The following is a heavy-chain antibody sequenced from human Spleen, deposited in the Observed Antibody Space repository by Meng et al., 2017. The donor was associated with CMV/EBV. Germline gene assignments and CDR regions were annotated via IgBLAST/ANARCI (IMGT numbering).Heavy chain of an antibody. Sequence: QLPLQESGPGLVKPSETLSLTCTVSGDSISSSSYYWGWIRQPPGKGLEWIGSIYYSGSTYYNPSLKSRVTISVDTSKNQFSLKLSSVTAADTAVYYCARDVNQLWFFDYWGQGTLVTVSS. D-gene: IGHD5-18*01. V-gene: IGHV4-39*07. CDR2: IYYSGST. CDR1: GDSISSSSYY. J-gene: IGHJ4*02. CDR3: ARDVNQLWFFDY.